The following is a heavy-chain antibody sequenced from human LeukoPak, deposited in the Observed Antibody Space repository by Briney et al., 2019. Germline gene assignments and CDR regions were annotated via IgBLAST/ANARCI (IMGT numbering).Heavy chain of an antibody. CDR1: GFTFSNAW. Sequence: GGSLRLSCAASGFTFSNAWMNWVRQAPGKGLEWVGRIESRTDGGTTDYAAPVKGRFTISRDDSKNTLYLQMNSLKTEDTAVYYCTTVYGYWGQGTLVTVSS. CDR3: TTVYGY. D-gene: IGHD2-2*02. CDR2: IESRTDGGTT. J-gene: IGHJ4*02. V-gene: IGHV3-15*07.